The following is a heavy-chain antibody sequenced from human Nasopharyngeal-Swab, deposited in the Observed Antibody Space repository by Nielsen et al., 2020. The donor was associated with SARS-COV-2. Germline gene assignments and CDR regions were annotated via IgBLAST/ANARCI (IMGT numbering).Heavy chain of an antibody. J-gene: IGHJ6*03. D-gene: IGHD6-13*01. CDR3: ATSGSSVTAGVNMDV. V-gene: IGHV4-4*02. Sequence: WIRQPPGKGLGWIGEIYQSGNTNYNPSLKSRVSISLDKSKNQFSLNLTSVTAADTAVYYRATSGSSVTAGVNMDVWGKGTTVTVSS. CDR2: IYQSGNT.